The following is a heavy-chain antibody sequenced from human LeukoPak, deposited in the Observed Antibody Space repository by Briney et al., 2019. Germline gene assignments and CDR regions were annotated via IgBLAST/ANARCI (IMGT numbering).Heavy chain of an antibody. CDR2: IIPIFGTA. Sequence: SVKVSCKASGGTFSSYAISWVRQAPGQGLEWMGGIIPIFGTANYAQKFQGRVTITADESTSTAYMELSSLRSEDTAVYYCARGPRSNGWRVRFDYWGQGTLVTVSS. CDR1: GGTFSSYA. J-gene: IGHJ4*02. V-gene: IGHV1-69*13. D-gene: IGHD6-19*01. CDR3: ARGPRSNGWRVRFDY.